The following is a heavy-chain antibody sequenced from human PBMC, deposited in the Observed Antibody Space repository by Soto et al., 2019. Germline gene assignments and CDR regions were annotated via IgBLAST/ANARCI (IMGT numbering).Heavy chain of an antibody. J-gene: IGHJ4*01. Sequence: PSETLSLTCTVSGDSIRNYYWSWIRQPPGKGLEYIGYILYSGSTNYNPSLKSRVAISVDTSRNQFALKLRSVTAADTATYYCARLKRGYSYGSIIDFWGRGTLVTVSS. CDR1: GDSIRNYY. D-gene: IGHD5-18*01. CDR3: ARLKRGYSYGSIIDF. V-gene: IGHV4-59*08. CDR2: ILYSGST.